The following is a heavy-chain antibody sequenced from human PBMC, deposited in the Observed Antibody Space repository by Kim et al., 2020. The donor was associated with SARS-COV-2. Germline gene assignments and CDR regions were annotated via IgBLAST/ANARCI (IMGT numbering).Heavy chain of an antibody. CDR2: IYYSGST. D-gene: IGHD3-16*01. J-gene: IGHJ4*02. Sequence: SETLSLTCTVSGGSISSGGYYWSWIRQHPGKGLEWIGYIYYSGSTYYNPSLKSRVTISVDTSKNQFSLKLISVTAADTAVYYCATHPKGGDYADYWGQGTLVTVSS. CDR1: GGSISSGGYY. CDR3: ATHPKGGDYADY. V-gene: IGHV4-31*03.